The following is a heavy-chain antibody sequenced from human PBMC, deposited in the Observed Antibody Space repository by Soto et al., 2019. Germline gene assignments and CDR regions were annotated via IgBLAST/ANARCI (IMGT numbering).Heavy chain of an antibody. J-gene: IGHJ4*02. Sequence: RGSLRLSCAASGFTFNPYSMHWVRQTPGKGLVWVSRISGDGSTTSYVGSVKGRFTISRDNAKSTLYLQMNSLRAEDTAVYYCVRGFGAEIKRYFYYLGQGTLVPSP. CDR1: GFTFNPYS. D-gene: IGHD1-26*01. CDR3: VRGFGAEIKRYFYY. CDR2: ISGDGSTT. V-gene: IGHV3-74*01.